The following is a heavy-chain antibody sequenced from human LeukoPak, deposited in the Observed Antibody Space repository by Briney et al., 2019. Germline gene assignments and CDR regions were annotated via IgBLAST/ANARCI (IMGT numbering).Heavy chain of an antibody. CDR2: IWYDGSNK. Sequence: GGSLRLSCAASGSTLSNYGVHWVRQAPGKGLEWLAFIWYDGSNKYYADSVEGRFTISRDNAKSTLHLQMIGLRAEDTAVYYCARDAWYCGSSSCSTTGYYYYFYMDVWGKGTTVTVAS. CDR1: GSTLSNYG. V-gene: IGHV3-33*01. CDR3: ARDAWYCGSSSCSTTGYYYYFYMDV. D-gene: IGHD2-2*02. J-gene: IGHJ6*03.